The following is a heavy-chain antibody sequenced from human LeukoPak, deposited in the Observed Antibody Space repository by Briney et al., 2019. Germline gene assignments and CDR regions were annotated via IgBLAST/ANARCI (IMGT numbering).Heavy chain of an antibody. J-gene: IGHJ4*02. D-gene: IGHD5-12*01. Sequence: SVKVSCKASGDTFSSYAISWVRQAPGQGLEWMGGIIPIFGTANYAQKFQGRVTITADESTSTAYMELSSLRSEDTAVYYCARATSGYDSWGYFDYWGQGTLVTVSS. CDR2: IIPIFGTA. CDR1: GDTFSSYA. CDR3: ARATSGYDSWGYFDY. V-gene: IGHV1-69*01.